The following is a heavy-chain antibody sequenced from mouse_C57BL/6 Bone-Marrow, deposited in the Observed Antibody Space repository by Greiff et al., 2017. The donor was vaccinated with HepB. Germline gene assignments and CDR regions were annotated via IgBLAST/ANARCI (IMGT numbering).Heavy chain of an antibody. CDR2: IHPNSGST. Sequence: QVQLQQPGAELVKPGASVKLSCKASGYTFTSYWMHWVKQRPGQGLEWIGMIHPNSGSTKYNEKFKSKATLTVDKSSSTAYMQLSSLTSEDSAVYYCAREGYYGSRSFAYWGQGTLVTVSA. V-gene: IGHV1-64*01. CDR3: AREGYYGSRSFAY. CDR1: GYTFTSYW. D-gene: IGHD1-1*01. J-gene: IGHJ3*01.